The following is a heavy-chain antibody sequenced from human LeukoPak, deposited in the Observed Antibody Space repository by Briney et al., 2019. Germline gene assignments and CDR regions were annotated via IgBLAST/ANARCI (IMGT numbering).Heavy chain of an antibody. V-gene: IGHV3-30-3*01. CDR1: GFTFSSYA. D-gene: IGHD6-19*01. CDR2: ISYDGSNK. CDR3: ARDGVVAVAGTSFDY. J-gene: IGHJ4*02. Sequence: PGGSLRRSCAASGFTFSSYAMHWVRQAPGKGLEWVAVISYDGSNKYYADSVKGRFTISRDNSKNTLYLQMNSLRAEDTAVYYCARDGVVAVAGTSFDYWGQGTLVTVSS.